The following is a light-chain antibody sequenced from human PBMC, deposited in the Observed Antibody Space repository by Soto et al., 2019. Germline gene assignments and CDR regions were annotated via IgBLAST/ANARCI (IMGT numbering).Light chain of an antibody. J-gene: IGKJ4*01. CDR3: QQYNHWPLT. CDR1: QSVSTY. V-gene: IGKV3-15*01. Sequence: EVVMTQSPATLSVSPGERATLSCRASQSVSTYLAWYQQKPGQAPRLLIYHASTRPTGIPARFTGSGSGTEFTLSISSLQSEDVAVFYCQQYNHWPLTFGGGTKVEIK. CDR2: HAS.